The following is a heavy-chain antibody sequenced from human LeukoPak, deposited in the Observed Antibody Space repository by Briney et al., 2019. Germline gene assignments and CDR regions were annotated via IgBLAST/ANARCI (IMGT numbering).Heavy chain of an antibody. J-gene: IGHJ5*02. Sequence: GGSLRLSCAAYGFSFSTYGMHWVRQAPGKRLESVAVIWYDGSHQYCADSVKGRFTISRDMSNNTLYLQMNNLRVDDTALYYCARDLGLRYGSGAYRFDPWGQGTQVIVSS. V-gene: IGHV3-33*08. CDR3: ARDLGLRYGSGAYRFDP. CDR1: GFSFSTYG. D-gene: IGHD3-10*01. CDR2: IWYDGSHQ.